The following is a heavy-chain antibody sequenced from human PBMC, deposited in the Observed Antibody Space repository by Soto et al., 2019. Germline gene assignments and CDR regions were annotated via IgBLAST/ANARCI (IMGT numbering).Heavy chain of an antibody. Sequence: ASVKVSCKASGYTFTSYGISWVRQAPGQGLEWMGWISAYNGNTNYAQKLQGRVTMTTDTSTSTAYMELRSLRSDDTAVYYCARAITMMPSVEGFDPWGQGTLVT. CDR1: GYTFTSYG. J-gene: IGHJ5*02. V-gene: IGHV1-18*01. CDR2: ISAYNGNT. D-gene: IGHD3-22*01. CDR3: ARAITMMPSVEGFDP.